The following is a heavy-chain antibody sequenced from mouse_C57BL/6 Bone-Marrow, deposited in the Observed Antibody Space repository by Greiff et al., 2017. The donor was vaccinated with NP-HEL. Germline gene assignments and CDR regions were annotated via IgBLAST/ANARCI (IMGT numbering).Heavy chain of an antibody. V-gene: IGHV1-19*01. J-gene: IGHJ3*01. CDR3: ARKSDYYGSSFSWFAY. D-gene: IGHD1-1*01. Sequence: VQLQQSGPVLVKPGASVKMSCKASGYTFTDYYMNWVKQSHGKSLEWIGVINPYNGGTSYNQKFKGKATLTVDKSSSTAYMELNSLTSEDSAVYYCARKSDYYGSSFSWFAYWGQGTLVTVSA. CDR1: GYTFTDYY. CDR2: INPYNGGT.